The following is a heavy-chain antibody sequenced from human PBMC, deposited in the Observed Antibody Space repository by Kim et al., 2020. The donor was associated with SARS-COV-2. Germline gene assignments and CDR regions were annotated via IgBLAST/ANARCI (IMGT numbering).Heavy chain of an antibody. Sequence: SETLSLTCAVYGGSFSGYYWSWIRQPPGKGLEWIGEINHSGSTNYNPSLKSRVTISVDTSKNQFSLKLSSVTAADTAVYYCARGSCITIFVVVIMANWFDAWGRGTLVTVSS. V-gene: IGHV4-34*01. D-gene: IGHD3-3*01. CDR3: ARGSCITIFVVVIMANWFDA. CDR1: GGSFSGYY. J-gene: IGHJ5*02. CDR2: INHSGST.